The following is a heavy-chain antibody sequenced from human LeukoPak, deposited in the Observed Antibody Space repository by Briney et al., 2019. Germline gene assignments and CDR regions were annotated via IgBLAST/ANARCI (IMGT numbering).Heavy chain of an antibody. CDR2: ISGRGGST. V-gene: IGHV3-23*01. CDR3: AKIPWAYGQLSDY. D-gene: IGHD3-10*01. J-gene: IGHJ4*02. Sequence: GSLRLSCAAXGFTFXSYAMSWVRQAPGKGVEWVSAISGRGGSTYYADSVKGRFTICRENSKNTLYLQMNSLRAEDTAVYCCAKIPWAYGQLSDYWGQGTLVTVSS. CDR1: GFTFXSYA.